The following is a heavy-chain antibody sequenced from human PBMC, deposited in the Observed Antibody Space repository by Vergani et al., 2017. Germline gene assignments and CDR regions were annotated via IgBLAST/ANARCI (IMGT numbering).Heavy chain of an antibody. Sequence: QVQLVQSGAEVKKPGSSVKVSCKASGGTFSSYAISWVRQAPGQGLEWMGGIIPIFGTANYAQKFQGRVTITADESTSTAYMELSSLRAEDTAVYYCARDSRGAANPGYAFDIWGQGTMVTVSS. CDR3: ARDSRGAANPGYAFDI. V-gene: IGHV1-69*01. J-gene: IGHJ3*02. D-gene: IGHD6-13*01. CDR2: IIPIFGTA. CDR1: GGTFSSYA.